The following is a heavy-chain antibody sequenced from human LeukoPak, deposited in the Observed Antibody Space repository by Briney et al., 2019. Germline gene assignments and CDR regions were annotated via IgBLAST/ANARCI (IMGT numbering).Heavy chain of an antibody. J-gene: IGHJ6*02. Sequence: NPSETLSLTCTVSGGSVSSGSYYWSWIRQPPGKGLEWIGYIYYSGSTNYNPSLKSRVTISVDTSKNQFSLKLSSVTAADTAVYYSARVVAVLAYGMDVWGQGTTVTVSS. CDR2: IYYSGST. D-gene: IGHD2-15*01. V-gene: IGHV4-61*01. CDR1: GGSVSSGSYY. CDR3: ARVVAVLAYGMDV.